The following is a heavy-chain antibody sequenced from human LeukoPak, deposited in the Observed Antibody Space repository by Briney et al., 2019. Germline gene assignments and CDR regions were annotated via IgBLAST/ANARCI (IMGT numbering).Heavy chain of an antibody. D-gene: IGHD2-2*01. CDR2: ISWNSGSI. J-gene: IGHJ6*02. Sequence: GGSLRLSCAASGFTFDDYAMHWVRQAPGKGLEWVSGISWNSGSIGYADSVKGRFTISRDNAKNSLYLQMNSLRAEDTALYYCAKDIVRYCSSTSCPGRGMDVWGQGTTVTVYS. CDR3: AKDIVRYCSSTSCPGRGMDV. V-gene: IGHV3-9*01. CDR1: GFTFDDYA.